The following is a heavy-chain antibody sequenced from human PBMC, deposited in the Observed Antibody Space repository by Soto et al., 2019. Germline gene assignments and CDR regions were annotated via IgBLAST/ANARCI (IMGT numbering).Heavy chain of an antibody. J-gene: IGHJ4*02. V-gene: IGHV1-69*01. Sequence: QAQLVQSGAEVRKPGSSVTVSCKATGGTFTTYDFNWVRQAPGQGLEWMGAIIPRFGTPSYAQRFLERVTISADEVTSTVYLALTDLRSDDTAVFYCAAGSFHDTGGFGAIGFWGQGTLVTVSS. CDR2: IIPRFGTP. D-gene: IGHD3-16*01. CDR1: GGTFTTYD. CDR3: AAGSFHDTGGFGAIGF.